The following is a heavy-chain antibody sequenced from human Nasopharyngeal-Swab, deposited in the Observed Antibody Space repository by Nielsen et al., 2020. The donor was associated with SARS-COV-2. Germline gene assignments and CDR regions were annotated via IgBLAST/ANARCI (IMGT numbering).Heavy chain of an antibody. CDR1: GFIFSSSA. Sequence: GESLKISCASSGFIFSSSAIHWVRQASGKGLEWVGRIGDKDHNYATTYGASVQGRFTISRDDSKNTAFLQMDSLKTEDTALYYCTTDFYFDYWGQGTLVTVSS. V-gene: IGHV3-73*01. CDR2: IGDKDHNYAT. J-gene: IGHJ4*02. CDR3: TTDFYFDY.